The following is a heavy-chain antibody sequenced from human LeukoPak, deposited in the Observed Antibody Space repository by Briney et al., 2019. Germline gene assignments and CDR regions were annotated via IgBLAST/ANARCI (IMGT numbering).Heavy chain of an antibody. CDR1: GNAFTRYY. J-gene: IGHJ3*02. CDR3: ARATGTWGHDGFDI. V-gene: IGHV1-46*01. CDR2: INPSGVST. Sequence: ASVKVSCKASGNAFTRYYMHWVRQAPGQGLEWMGIINPSGVSTIYAQNFQGRVTMTRDTSTSTVYMELRSLSSDDTAVYYCARATGTWGHDGFDIWGQGTMVTVSS. D-gene: IGHD3-16*01.